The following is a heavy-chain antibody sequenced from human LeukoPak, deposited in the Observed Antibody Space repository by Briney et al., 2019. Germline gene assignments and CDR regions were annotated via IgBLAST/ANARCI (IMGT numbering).Heavy chain of an antibody. V-gene: IGHV4-34*01. J-gene: IGHJ5*02. CDR2: INHSGST. D-gene: IGHD5-12*01. CDR1: GGSFSGYY. Sequence: KPSETLSLTCAVYGGSFSGYYWSWIRQPPGKGLEWIGEINHSGSTNYNPSLKSRVTISVDTSKNQFSLKLSSVTAADTAVYYCARVDIVTTNFFDPWGQGALVFVSS. CDR3: ARVDIVTTNFFDP.